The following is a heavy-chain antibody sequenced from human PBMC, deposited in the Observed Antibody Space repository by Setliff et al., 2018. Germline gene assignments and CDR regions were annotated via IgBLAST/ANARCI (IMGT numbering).Heavy chain of an antibody. J-gene: IGHJ4*02. V-gene: IGHV3-23*01. CDR1: GFTFSNYA. CDR2: ISGSGAI. Sequence: GGSLRLSCAASGFTFSNYAMSWVRQAPGKGLGWVSAISGSGAISYADSVKGRFTVSRDNSKNTLYLQMSSLRGEDTAVYYCAKDTGYYFDYWGQGTLVTVSS. CDR3: AKDTGYYFDY. D-gene: IGHD4-4*01.